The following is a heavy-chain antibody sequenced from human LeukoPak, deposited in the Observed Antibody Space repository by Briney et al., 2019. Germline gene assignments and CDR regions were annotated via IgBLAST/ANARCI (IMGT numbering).Heavy chain of an antibody. J-gene: IGHJ4*02. Sequence: ASVKVSCKASGYTFTAYYMHWVRQAPGQGLEWMGWINPNSGGTNYAQKFQSRVTMTRDTSISTAYMELSRLRSDDTAVYYCARLGDHSPAAIDYWGQGTLVTVSS. CDR1: GYTFTAYY. V-gene: IGHV1-2*02. CDR2: INPNSGGT. CDR3: ARLGDHSPAAIDY. D-gene: IGHD2-2*01.